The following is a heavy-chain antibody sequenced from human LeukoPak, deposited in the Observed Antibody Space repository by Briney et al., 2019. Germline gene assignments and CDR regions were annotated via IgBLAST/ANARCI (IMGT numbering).Heavy chain of an antibody. J-gene: IGHJ4*02. Sequence: GGSLRLSCAASGFTFSSYAMTWVSQAPGKGLEWVSSISGPGGSTYYADSVKGRFTISRDSSKNTLYLQMNSLRAEDTAVYYCAKDRDSKNGYSGYDYDYWGQGTLVTVSS. CDR3: AKDRDSKNGYSGYDYDY. CDR1: GFTFSSYA. CDR2: ISGPGGST. D-gene: IGHD5-12*01. V-gene: IGHV3-23*01.